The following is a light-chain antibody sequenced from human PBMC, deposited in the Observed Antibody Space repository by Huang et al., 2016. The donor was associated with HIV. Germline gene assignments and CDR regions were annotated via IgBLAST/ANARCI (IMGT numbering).Light chain of an antibody. V-gene: IGKV1-39*01. CDR2: TAS. CDR1: QSISSY. CDR3: QQSYTTPNT. J-gene: IGKJ2*01. Sequence: DIQMTQSPSSLSASVGDRVNITCRASQSISSYLNWYEQKPGKAPNRLIYTASSLQSGVPSMFSCSGSGTDFTLTISSLQPEDFATYYCQQSYTTPNTFGQGTKLEIK.